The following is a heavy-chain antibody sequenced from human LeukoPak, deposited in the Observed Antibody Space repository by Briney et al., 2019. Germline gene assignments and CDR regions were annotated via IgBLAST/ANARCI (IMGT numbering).Heavy chain of an antibody. Sequence: SVWVSCKASGYAFTRCDMHWVRQATGKGLEWMGWINPNSGGTNYAQKFQGRVTMTRDTSISTAYMELSRLRSDDTAVYYCARDYSGYDFYWFDPWGQGTLVTVSS. CDR3: ARDYSGYDFYWFDP. J-gene: IGHJ5*02. CDR2: INPNSGGT. V-gene: IGHV1-2*02. D-gene: IGHD5-12*01. CDR1: GYAFTRCD.